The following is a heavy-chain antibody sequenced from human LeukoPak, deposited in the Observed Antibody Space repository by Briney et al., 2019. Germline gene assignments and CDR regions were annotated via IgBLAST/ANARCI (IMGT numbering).Heavy chain of an antibody. CDR1: GFTFSNYW. Sequence: PGGSLRLSCAASGFTFSNYWMTWVRQAPGKGLEWVATMKQDGSEIYYVDSVKGRFTLSRDNAKNSLFLQMNSLRAEDTAVYYCARARYASDWYYFDYWGQGTLVTVSS. D-gene: IGHD6-19*01. V-gene: IGHV3-7*03. CDR3: ARARYASDWYYFDY. J-gene: IGHJ4*02. CDR2: MKQDGSEI.